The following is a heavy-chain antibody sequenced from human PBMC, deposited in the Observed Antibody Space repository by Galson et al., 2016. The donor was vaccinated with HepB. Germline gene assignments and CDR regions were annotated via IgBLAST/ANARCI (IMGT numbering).Heavy chain of an antibody. J-gene: IGHJ4*02. CDR3: AKMGTRVITTYYFDY. D-gene: IGHD3-16*01. CDR1: GFTFSSYA. CDR2: SSDSGSTT. V-gene: IGHV3-23*01. Sequence: SLRLSCAASGFTFSSYAMTWVRQAPGKGLEWVSLSSDSGSTTYYADSVKDRFTIPRDNPKNTLYLQMNSLRAEDTAVDYCAKMGTRVITTYYFDYWGQGTLVTVSS.